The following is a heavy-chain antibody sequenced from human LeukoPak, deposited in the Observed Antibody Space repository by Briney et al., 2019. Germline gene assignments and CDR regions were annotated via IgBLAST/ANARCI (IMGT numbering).Heavy chain of an antibody. CDR1: AGSISTYY. CDR3: ARGDTLGATRGGWFDP. V-gene: IGHV4-59*01. D-gene: IGHD1-26*01. Sequence: SETLSLTCTVSAGSISTYYWSWIRRPPGKGLEWIGYIYYSGRTNYNPSLKSRVTISVDTSKNQFSLKLSSVTAADTAVYFCARGDTLGATRGGWFDPWGQGTLVTVSS. CDR2: IYYSGRT. J-gene: IGHJ5*02.